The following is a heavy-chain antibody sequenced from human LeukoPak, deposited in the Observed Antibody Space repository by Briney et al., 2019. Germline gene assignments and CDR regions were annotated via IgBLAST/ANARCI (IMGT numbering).Heavy chain of an antibody. CDR2: IYHSGST. V-gene: IGHV4-30-2*01. Sequence: SETLSLTCTVSGGSISSGGYYWSWIRQPPGKGLEWIGYIYHSGSTYYNPSLKSRVTISVDRSKNQFSLKLSSVTAADTAVYYCASGRCYYDSSGPDAFDIWGQGTMVTVSS. J-gene: IGHJ3*02. D-gene: IGHD3-22*01. CDR3: ASGRCYYDSSGPDAFDI. CDR1: GGSISSGGYY.